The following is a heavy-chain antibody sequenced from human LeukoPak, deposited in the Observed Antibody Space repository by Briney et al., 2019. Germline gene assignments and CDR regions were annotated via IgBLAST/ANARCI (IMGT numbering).Heavy chain of an antibody. D-gene: IGHD5-24*01. CDR2: ISSDGSYQ. J-gene: IGHJ4*02. CDR3: ARERRRDGYNYKDY. Sequence: GGSLRLSCAVSGFTFSTYGMHWVRQAPGKGLEWVAVISSDGSYQAYADSVKGRFTVFRDSSKNTLYLQLNSLRPEDAGLYYCARERRRDGYNYKDYWGQGTQVSVSS. V-gene: IGHV3-30*04. CDR1: GFTFSTYG.